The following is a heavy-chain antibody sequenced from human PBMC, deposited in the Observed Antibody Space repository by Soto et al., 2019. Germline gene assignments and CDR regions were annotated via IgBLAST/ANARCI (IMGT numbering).Heavy chain of an antibody. V-gene: IGHV1-8*01. CDR1: GYTFTSYD. D-gene: IGHD2-2*01. CDR2: MNPNSGNT. CDR3: VPAAPTQPYNGFEP. J-gene: IGHJ5*02. Sequence: ASVKVSCKASGYTFTSYDINWVRQATGQGLEWMGRMNPNSGNTGYAQKFQGRVTMTRNTSISTAYMELSSLRSEDTVVYYCVPAAPTQPYNGFEPWGQGTLVTVSS.